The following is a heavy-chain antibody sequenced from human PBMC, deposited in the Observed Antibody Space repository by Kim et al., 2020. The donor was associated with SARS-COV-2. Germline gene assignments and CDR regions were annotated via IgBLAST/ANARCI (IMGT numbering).Heavy chain of an antibody. CDR2: IYPGDSDT. CDR1: GYTFSNYW. D-gene: IGHD1-1*01. Sequence: GESLKISCKASGYTFSNYWIGWVRQKPGLGLEWMGVIYPGDSDTRYSPSFQGQVTISVDRSTSTAFLQCRSLRASDTAIYFCARPGLETWVLNSGGEGT. CDR3: ARPGLETWVLNS. V-gene: IGHV5-51*01. J-gene: IGHJ5*01.